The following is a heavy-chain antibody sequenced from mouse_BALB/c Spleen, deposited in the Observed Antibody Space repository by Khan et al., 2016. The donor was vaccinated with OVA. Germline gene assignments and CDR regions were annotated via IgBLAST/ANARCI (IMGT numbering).Heavy chain of an antibody. D-gene: IGHD1-3*01. Sequence: QIQLVQSGTELARPGASVKLSCKASGYIFIDYNINWVKQRTGQGLEWIGEMSPGSGNTYYNEKFKGKAKLTAEKSSSTAYMQLSSLTSEFSAVYFCAREWCSWFPYWRHGTLITVSA. J-gene: IGHJ3*01. CDR2: MSPGSGNT. V-gene: IGHV1-77*01. CDR3: AREWCSWFPY. CDR1: GYIFIDYN.